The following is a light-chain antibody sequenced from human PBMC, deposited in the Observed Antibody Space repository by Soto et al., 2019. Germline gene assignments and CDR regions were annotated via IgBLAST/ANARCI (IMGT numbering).Light chain of an antibody. V-gene: IGKV3-11*01. CDR3: KQGRTWPWT. J-gene: IGKJ1*01. CDR2: EAS. Sequence: EMMFTHSPGTLSGSPGERATLSRIASQSVSSSLAWYQQEVGQAPRLLIYEASDRATGIPARFSGSGSGPDFTLVISRREPEAFAVSYCKQGRTWPWTLGPGTQVDNK. CDR1: QSVSSS.